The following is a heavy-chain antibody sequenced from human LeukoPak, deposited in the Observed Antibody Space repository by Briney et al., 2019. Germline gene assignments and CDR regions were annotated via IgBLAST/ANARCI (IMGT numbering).Heavy chain of an antibody. Sequence: GGSLRLSCAASGFTFSSYAMPWVRQAPGKGLEGVAVISYDGSKKYYADSVKGRFTISRDNSKNTLYLQMNSLRAEDTAVYYCASQPTYYYDSSGYSPEGDAFDIWGQGTMVTVSS. J-gene: IGHJ3*02. V-gene: IGHV3-30-3*01. CDR3: ASQPTYYYDSSGYSPEGDAFDI. D-gene: IGHD3-22*01. CDR1: GFTFSSYA. CDR2: ISYDGSKK.